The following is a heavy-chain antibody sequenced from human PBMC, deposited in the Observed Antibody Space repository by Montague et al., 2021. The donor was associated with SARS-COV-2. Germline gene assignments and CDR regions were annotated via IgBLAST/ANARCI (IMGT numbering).Heavy chain of an antibody. CDR3: ARELARAITIFGGIYYYGMDV. J-gene: IGHJ6*04. CDR2: ISSSGSTI. CDR1: GFTFSSYE. Sequence: SLRLSCAASGFTFSSYEMNWVRQAPGKGLEWVSYISSSGSTIYYADSVKGRFTISRDNAKNSLYLQMNSLRAEDTAVYYCARELARAITIFGGIYYYGMDVWGKGTTVTVSS. V-gene: IGHV3-48*03. D-gene: IGHD3-3*01.